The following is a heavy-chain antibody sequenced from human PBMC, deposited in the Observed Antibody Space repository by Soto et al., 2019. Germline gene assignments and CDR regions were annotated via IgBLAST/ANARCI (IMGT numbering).Heavy chain of an antibody. J-gene: IGHJ4*02. V-gene: IGHV1-18*01. CDR2: SSGYNGKT. CDR3: ATDHPSSVTNVDS. Sequence: QVHLVQSGGEVKKPGASVKVSCRASGYIFINYGISWRRQAPGQGLEWMGFSSGYNGKTNNAQKFQSNLTITKHTSTTTAYMELRSLNSDDTPVYYCATDHPSSVTNVDSWGQGTLVTVSS. CDR1: GYIFINYG. D-gene: IGHD2-8*01.